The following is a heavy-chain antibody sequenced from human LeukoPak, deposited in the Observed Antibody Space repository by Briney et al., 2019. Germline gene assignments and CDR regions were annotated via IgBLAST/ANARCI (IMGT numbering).Heavy chain of an antibody. Sequence: APVKVSCKVSGYTLTELSMHWVRQAPGKGLECMGGFDPEDGEAIYAQKFQGRVTMTEDTSTDTAYMELSSLKVEDTAVYYCAARRDTSVAGPGAFDIWGQGTMVTVSS. CDR3: AARRDTSVAGPGAFDI. D-gene: IGHD6-19*01. J-gene: IGHJ3*02. V-gene: IGHV1-24*01. CDR1: GYTLTELS. CDR2: FDPEDGEA.